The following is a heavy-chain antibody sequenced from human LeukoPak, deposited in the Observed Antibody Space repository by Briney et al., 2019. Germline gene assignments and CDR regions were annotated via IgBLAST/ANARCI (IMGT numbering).Heavy chain of an antibody. Sequence: GGSLRLSCAASGFTFSDYYMSWIRQAPGKGLEWVSYISSSGSTIYYADSVKGRFTISRDNAKNSLYLQMNSLRAEDTALYYCAKGRYNWNGLEALDIWGQGTMVTVSS. J-gene: IGHJ3*02. D-gene: IGHD1-1*01. V-gene: IGHV3-11*01. CDR3: AKGRYNWNGLEALDI. CDR1: GFTFSDYY. CDR2: ISSSGSTI.